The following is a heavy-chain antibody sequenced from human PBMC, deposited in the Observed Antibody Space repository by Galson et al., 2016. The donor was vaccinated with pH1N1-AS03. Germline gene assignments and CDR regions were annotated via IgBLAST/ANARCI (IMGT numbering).Heavy chain of an antibody. D-gene: IGHD3-10*01. CDR2: MNPNTGIT. Sequence: SVKVSCKASGYTFTNYDINWVRQAPGQGLEWMGWMNPNTGITGYAQKFQGRVTMTRDISISTAYMELSSLRSEDTAAYFCARGVSAGVDFWGQGTLVTVSS. CDR1: GYTFTNYD. CDR3: ARGVSAGVDF. V-gene: IGHV1-8*01. J-gene: IGHJ4*02.